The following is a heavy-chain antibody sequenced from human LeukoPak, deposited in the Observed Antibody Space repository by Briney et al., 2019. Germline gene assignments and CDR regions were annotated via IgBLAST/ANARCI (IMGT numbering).Heavy chain of an antibody. V-gene: IGHV3-66*01. J-gene: IGHJ4*02. CDR3: AREGSQGSGSYFGY. Sequence: GGSLRLSCAASGFTVSSNYMSWVSQAPGKGLEWVSVIYRDGSTYNADSVKGRFTISRDNSKNTLYLQMNSLRAEDTAVYYCAREGSQGSGSYFGYWGQGTLVTVSS. D-gene: IGHD3-10*01. CDR2: IYRDGST. CDR1: GFTVSSNY.